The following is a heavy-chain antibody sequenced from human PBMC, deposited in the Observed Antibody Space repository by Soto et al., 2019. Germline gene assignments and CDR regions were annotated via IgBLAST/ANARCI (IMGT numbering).Heavy chain of an antibody. D-gene: IGHD6-6*01. V-gene: IGHV1-8*01. Sequence: ASVKVSCQASGYSFTQFDINWGRQAPGQGLEWMGWLNHKSGKTGYAQNLQGRVTMTRDTSISTAYMELRSLRSEDTALYYCARVTTGSSDFDYWGQGTLVTVSS. CDR2: LNHKSGKT. J-gene: IGHJ4*02. CDR1: GYSFTQFD. CDR3: ARVTTGSSDFDY.